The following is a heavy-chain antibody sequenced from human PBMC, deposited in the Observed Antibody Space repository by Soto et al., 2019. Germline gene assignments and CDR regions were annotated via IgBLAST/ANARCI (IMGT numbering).Heavy chain of an antibody. CDR2: ISAYNGDT. CDR3: ARDKMVYTYGSGTFDY. Sequence: QVQLVQSGAEVQRPGSSVKVSCKASGGTFSSYAISWVRQAPGQGLEWMGWISAYNGDTDIAQRVQGRVTLTTDTSTNTAYMELRRLRSDDTAVYYCARDKMVYTYGSGTFDYWGQGTVVTVSS. CDR1: GGTFSSYA. V-gene: IGHV1-18*01. D-gene: IGHD3-10*01. J-gene: IGHJ4*02.